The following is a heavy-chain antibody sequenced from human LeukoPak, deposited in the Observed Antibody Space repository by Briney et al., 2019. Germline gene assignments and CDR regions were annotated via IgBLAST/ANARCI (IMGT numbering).Heavy chain of an antibody. J-gene: IGHJ4*02. D-gene: IGHD5-24*01. CDR1: GFTFSSYS. CDR3: ARDYKGPDY. Sequence: PGGSLRLSCAASGFTFSSYSMNWVRQAPGKGLEWVSSISSISIYIYYADSVKGRFTISRDNTKNSLYLQMHSLRAEDTAVDYCARDYKGPDYWGQGTLVTVSS. V-gene: IGHV3-21*01. CDR2: ISSISIYI.